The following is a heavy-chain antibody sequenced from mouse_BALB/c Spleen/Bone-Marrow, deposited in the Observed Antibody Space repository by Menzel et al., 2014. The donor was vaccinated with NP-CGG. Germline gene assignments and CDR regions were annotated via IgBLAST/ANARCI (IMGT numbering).Heavy chain of an antibody. CDR3: ARAPPYDFYAMDY. CDR1: GFTFSDYY. J-gene: IGHJ4*01. Sequence: VQLKQSGGGLVKPGGSLKLSCAASGFTFSDYYMFWVRQTPEKRLEWVATISDGVSYAYYPDSVKGRFTISRGNARNNLYLQMSSLKSEDTAMYYCARAPPYDFYAMDYWGQGTSVTVSS. CDR2: ISDGVSYA. V-gene: IGHV5-4*02. D-gene: IGHD2-13*01.